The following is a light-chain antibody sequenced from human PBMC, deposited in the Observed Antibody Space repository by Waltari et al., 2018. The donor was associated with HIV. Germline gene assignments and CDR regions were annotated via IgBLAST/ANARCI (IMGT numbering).Light chain of an antibody. CDR2: YDT. Sequence: SYVLTQPPSVSVAPGKTASITCGGDNVGVKSVHWSRQKPGQAPMLVIYYDTDRPSGIPERFSGSNSGNMATLTINRVEAGDEADYYCQVWDTTTNNVVFGGGTKLTVL. J-gene: IGLJ2*01. CDR3: QVWDTTTNNVV. V-gene: IGLV3-21*04. CDR1: NVGVKS.